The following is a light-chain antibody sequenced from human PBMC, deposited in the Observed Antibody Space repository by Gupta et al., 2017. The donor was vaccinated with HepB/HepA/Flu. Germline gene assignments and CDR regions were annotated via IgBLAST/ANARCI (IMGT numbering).Light chain of an antibody. J-gene: IGKJ2*01. V-gene: IGKV1-12*01. Sequence: DIQMTQSASSVSASVGDRVTIHCRASQGIGRWLAWYQQKPGKAPNLLIYAASTLRPGVPSRFSGGGSGTHFTLTISSLQPEDFATYCCQHYRSSPYTFGQGTKMENK. CDR3: QHYRSSPYT. CDR2: AAS. CDR1: QGIGRW.